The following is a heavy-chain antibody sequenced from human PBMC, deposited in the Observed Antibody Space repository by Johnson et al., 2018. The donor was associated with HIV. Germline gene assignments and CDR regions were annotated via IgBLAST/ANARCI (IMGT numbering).Heavy chain of an antibody. J-gene: IGHJ3*02. V-gene: IGHV3-23*04. D-gene: IGHD5-18*01. CDR3: ANGGYSYGYDAFDI. Sequence: VQLVESGGGVVQPGRSLRLSCAASGFTFDDYAMHWVRQAPGKGLEWVSAISGSGGSTYYADSVKGRFTISRDNSKNTLYLQMNSLRAEDTAVYYCANGGYSYGYDAFDIWGQGTMVTVSS. CDR2: ISGSGGST. CDR1: GFTFDDYA.